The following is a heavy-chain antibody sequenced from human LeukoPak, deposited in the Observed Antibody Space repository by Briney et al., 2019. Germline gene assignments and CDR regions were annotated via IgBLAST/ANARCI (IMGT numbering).Heavy chain of an antibody. Sequence: GGSLRLSCAASGFTVSSNYMSWVRQAPGKGLEWFSVIYSGGSTYYADSVKGRFTISRDNSKNTLYLQMNSLRAEDTAVYYCARDSGSYHYDAFDIWGQGTMVTVSS. J-gene: IGHJ3*02. CDR1: GFTVSSNY. CDR2: IYSGGST. CDR3: ARDSGSYHYDAFDI. V-gene: IGHV3-53*01. D-gene: IGHD1-26*01.